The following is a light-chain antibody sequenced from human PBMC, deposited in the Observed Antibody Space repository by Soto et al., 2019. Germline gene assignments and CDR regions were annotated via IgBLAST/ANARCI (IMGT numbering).Light chain of an antibody. CDR3: QPSDSTPYT. CDR2: DAS. V-gene: IGKV1-39*01. Sequence: DSQMTQSPCSLSASVGDRVTITCRASQTISTYLNWYQQKPGKAPRLLIYDASSLLSGVPSRFSGSGSGTDFTLTIASLQPEAFSTYYCQPSDSTPYTFGQGTK. CDR1: QTISTY. J-gene: IGKJ2*01.